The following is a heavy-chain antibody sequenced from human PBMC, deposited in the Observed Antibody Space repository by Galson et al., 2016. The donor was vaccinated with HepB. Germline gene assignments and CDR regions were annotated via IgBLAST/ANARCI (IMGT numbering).Heavy chain of an antibody. CDR1: GYFFSGHY. CDR2: INPKNGGL. D-gene: IGHD2-2*01. J-gene: IGHJ6*04. V-gene: IGHV1-2*02. Sequence: SVKVSCKASGYFFSGHYIHWVRQAPGQGLKWMGWINPKNGGLDYAQSFQGRVTMTTDTSVTTAYLELSGLRADDTAIYFCARDSQAFSTSSFYYYYALDVWGKGTTVAV. CDR3: ARDSQAFSTSSFYYYYALDV.